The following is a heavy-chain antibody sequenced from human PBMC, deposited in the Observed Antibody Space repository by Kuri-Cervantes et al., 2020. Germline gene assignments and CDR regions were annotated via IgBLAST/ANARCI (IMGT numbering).Heavy chain of an antibody. CDR2: NNAGNGNT. D-gene: IGHD3-10*01. Sequence: GGSLRLSCKASGYTFTSYAMHWVRQAPGQRLEWMGWNNAGNGNTKYSQKFQGRVTITRDTSASTAYMELSSLRSEDTAVYYCARGRSITMVQGVIRGGDYWGQGTLVTVSS. CDR1: GYTFTSYA. CDR3: ARGRSITMVQGVIRGGDY. V-gene: IGHV1-3*01. J-gene: IGHJ4*02.